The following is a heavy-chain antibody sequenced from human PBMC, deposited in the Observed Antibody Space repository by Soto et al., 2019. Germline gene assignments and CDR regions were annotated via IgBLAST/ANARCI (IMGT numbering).Heavy chain of an antibody. Sequence: ASVKVSCKASGYTFTSYGIIWVRQAPGQGLEWMGWISAYNGNTNYAQKRQGRVTMTTDTSTSTAYMELRSLRSDDTAVYYCARALMYYDFWSGYKYYYGMDVWGQGTTVTVSS. D-gene: IGHD3-3*01. CDR3: ARALMYYDFWSGYKYYYGMDV. CDR1: GYTFTSYG. CDR2: ISAYNGNT. V-gene: IGHV1-18*04. J-gene: IGHJ6*02.